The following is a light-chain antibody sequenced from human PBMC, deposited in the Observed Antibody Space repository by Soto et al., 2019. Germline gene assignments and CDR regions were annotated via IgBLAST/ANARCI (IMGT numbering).Light chain of an antibody. CDR3: QQRSNWPLSWT. J-gene: IGKJ1*01. Sequence: EIVLTQSPATLSLSPGERATLSCRATQSVSRYLAWYQHKPGQAPRLLIYDASKRATGIPARFSGSGSGTDFTLTSSSLEPEDFAVYYCQQRSNWPLSWTFGQGTRVEIK. CDR1: QSVSRY. CDR2: DAS. V-gene: IGKV3-11*01.